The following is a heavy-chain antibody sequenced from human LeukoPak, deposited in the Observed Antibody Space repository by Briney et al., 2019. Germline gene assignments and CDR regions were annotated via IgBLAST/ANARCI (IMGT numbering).Heavy chain of an antibody. J-gene: IGHJ5*02. CDR3: ARGVLNWNYNWFDP. D-gene: IGHD1-7*01. CDR2: IYTSGST. CDR1: GGSISSGSYY. V-gene: IGHV4-61*02. Sequence: SETLSLTCTVSGGSISSGSYYWSWIRQPAGKGLEWIGRIYTSGSTNYNPSLKSRVTISVDTSKNRFSLKLSSVTAADTAVYYCARGVLNWNYNWFDPWGQGTLVTVSS.